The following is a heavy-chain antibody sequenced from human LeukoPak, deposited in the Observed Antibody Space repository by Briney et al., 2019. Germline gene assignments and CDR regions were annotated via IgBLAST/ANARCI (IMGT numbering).Heavy chain of an antibody. CDR2: IYYSGST. CDR3: ARRLQSAFDY. Sequence: PSETLSLTCTVSGGSISSYYWSWIRQPPGKGLEWIGYIYYSGSTNYNPSLKSRVTISVDTSKNQFSLKLSSVTAADTAVYYCARRLQSAFDYWGQGTLVTVSS. V-gene: IGHV4-59*12. CDR1: GGSISSYY. J-gene: IGHJ4*02. D-gene: IGHD5-24*01.